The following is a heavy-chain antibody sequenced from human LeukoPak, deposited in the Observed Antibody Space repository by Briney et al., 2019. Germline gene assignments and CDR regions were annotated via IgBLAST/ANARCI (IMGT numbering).Heavy chain of an antibody. CDR2: IYYTGST. Sequence: PSETLSLTCTVSGGSISSSSYYWGWLRWPPGKELESVGSIYYTGSTYYNPSLKSRVTISVDTSKNQFSLKLSSVTAADTALYYCARLPLYCDLSRYYFDYWGQGTLVTVSS. J-gene: IGHJ4*02. D-gene: IGHD4-17*01. CDR1: GGSISSSSYY. CDR3: ARLPLYCDLSRYYFDY. V-gene: IGHV4-39*01.